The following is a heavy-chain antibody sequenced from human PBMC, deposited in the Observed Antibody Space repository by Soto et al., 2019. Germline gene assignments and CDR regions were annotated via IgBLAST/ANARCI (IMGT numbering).Heavy chain of an antibody. CDR1: GFTFSSSA. CDR2: IVVASGKT. J-gene: IGHJ4*02. D-gene: IGHD3-22*01. V-gene: IGHV1-58*02. Sequence: SVKVSCKASGFTFSSSAIQWVRQARGQPLEWLGWIVVASGKTDYTHNLQTRVTITRDKSTNTAYLELSGLRSDDTAVYYCAATFDSGYYDFGGHTWWGQGTLVTVSA. CDR3: AATFDSGYYDFGGHTW.